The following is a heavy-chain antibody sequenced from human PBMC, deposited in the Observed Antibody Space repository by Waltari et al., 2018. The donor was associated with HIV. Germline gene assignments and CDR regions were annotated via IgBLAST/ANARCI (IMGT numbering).Heavy chain of an antibody. D-gene: IGHD1-26*01. Sequence: QLQLQESGPGLVKPSETLSLTCTVSGGSVSSRSYFWGWIRQPPGKGLEWIGRIYYTGRAYYNPSLKSRVTISVDTSKNQISLKVTSVTAADTAVYYCARHALRVGAAYWNFDLWGRGTLVTVSS. V-gene: IGHV4-39*01. J-gene: IGHJ2*01. CDR2: IYYTGRA. CDR1: GGSVSSRSYF. CDR3: ARHALRVGAAYWNFDL.